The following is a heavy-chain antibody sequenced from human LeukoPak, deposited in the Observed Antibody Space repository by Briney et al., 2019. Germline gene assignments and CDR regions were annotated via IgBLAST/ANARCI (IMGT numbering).Heavy chain of an antibody. Sequence: GGSLRLSCAASGFTFSSYDMSWVRQAPGKGLEWVSAISGRGVSTYYTDSVKGRFTISRDTFRNTLYLQMNNLRAEDTAIYYCASYFGRSWGQGTLVTVSS. CDR2: ISGRGVST. J-gene: IGHJ5*02. D-gene: IGHD3-10*01. V-gene: IGHV3-23*01. CDR1: GFTFSSYD. CDR3: ASYFGRS.